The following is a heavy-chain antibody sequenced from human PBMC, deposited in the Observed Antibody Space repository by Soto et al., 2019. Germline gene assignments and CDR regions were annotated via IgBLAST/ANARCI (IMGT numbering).Heavy chain of an antibody. Sequence: QVHLEQSGAEVKKPGSSVKVSCKASGGIFKTDAVAWVRQAPGQGLEWVGGLTPLYGTANYAQKFQGRVTITADESTGAAYMEVSSLRAEDTAVYYCVRDLTLGYRSGVDGFDVWGQGTMVTVSS. CDR3: VRDLTLGYRSGVDGFDV. V-gene: IGHV1-69*01. J-gene: IGHJ3*01. CDR1: GGIFKTDA. CDR2: LTPLYGTA. D-gene: IGHD5-18*01.